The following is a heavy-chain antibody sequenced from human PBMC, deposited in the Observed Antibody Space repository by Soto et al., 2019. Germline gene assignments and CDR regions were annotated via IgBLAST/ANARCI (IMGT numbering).Heavy chain of an antibody. J-gene: IGHJ5*02. V-gene: IGHV2-26*01. CDR2: IFSNDEK. CDR1: GFSLSNARMG. D-gene: IGHD6-13*01. CDR3: ARVDAAAGTSYWFDP. Sequence: SGPTLVNPTETLTLTCTVSGFSLSNARMGVSWIRQPPGKALEWLAHIFSNDEKSYSTSLKSRLTISKDTSKSQVVLTMTNMDPVDTATYYCARVDAAAGTSYWFDPWGQGTLVTVS.